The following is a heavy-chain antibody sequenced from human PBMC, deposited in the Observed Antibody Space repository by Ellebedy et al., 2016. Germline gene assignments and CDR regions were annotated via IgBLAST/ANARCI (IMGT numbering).Heavy chain of an antibody. D-gene: IGHD6-19*01. J-gene: IGHJ3*02. CDR2: IKQDGSET. Sequence: GGSLRLXXATSGFTFTHCWMTWVRQAPGKGLESVANIKQDGSETYYADSVKGRFTISRDNARNSLYLQMNSLRAEDTAVYFCAKEQSTGVAGYADALDIWGQGTMVTVSS. V-gene: IGHV3-7*03. CDR1: GFTFTHCW. CDR3: AKEQSTGVAGYADALDI.